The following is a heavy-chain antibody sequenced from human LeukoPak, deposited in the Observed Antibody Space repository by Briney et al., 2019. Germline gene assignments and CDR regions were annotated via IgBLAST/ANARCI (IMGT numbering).Heavy chain of an antibody. CDR2: INSDGGST. J-gene: IGHJ4*02. CDR3: ARFDYADYLAFDY. D-gene: IGHD4-17*01. CDR1: GFTFSNYW. V-gene: IGHV3-74*01. Sequence: GGSLRLSCAASGFTFSNYWMHWVRQAPGKGLVWVSRINSDGGSTTYADSVKGRFSISRDNAKNTLYLQMNSLRAEDTAVYYCARFDYADYLAFDYWGQGTLVTVSS.